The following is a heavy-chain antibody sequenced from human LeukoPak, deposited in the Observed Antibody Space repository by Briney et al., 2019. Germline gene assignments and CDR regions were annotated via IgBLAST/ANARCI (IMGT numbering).Heavy chain of an antibody. V-gene: IGHV4-4*07. CDR2: IYSSGST. CDR1: GASISSFH. Sequence: PSETLSLTCTVSGASISSFHWTWIRQPAGKGLEWIGLIYSSGSTIYNPSLKSRVATSVDMTKNQLSLKLSSVTAADTAMYYCARKDGDYWGQGTLVTVSS. J-gene: IGHJ4*02. CDR3: ARKDGDY.